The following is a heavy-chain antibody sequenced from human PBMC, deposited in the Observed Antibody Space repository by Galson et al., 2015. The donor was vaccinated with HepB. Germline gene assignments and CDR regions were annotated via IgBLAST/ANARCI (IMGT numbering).Heavy chain of an antibody. J-gene: IGHJ5*02. CDR2: ISSSSSYI. Sequence: SLRLSCAASGFTFSSYNMNWVRQAPGKGLEWVSSISSSSSYIHYADSVKGRFTISRDNAKNSLYLQMNSLRAEDTAVYYCARIYCSSTSCYFGSFDPWGQGTLVTVSS. V-gene: IGHV3-21*01. CDR1: GFTFSSYN. CDR3: ARIYCSSTSCYFGSFDP. D-gene: IGHD2-2*01.